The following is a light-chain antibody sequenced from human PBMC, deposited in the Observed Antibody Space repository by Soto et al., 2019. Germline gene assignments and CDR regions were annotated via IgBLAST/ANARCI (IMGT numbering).Light chain of an antibody. J-gene: IGLJ1*01. CDR1: NSDIGGYNF. CDR2: EVN. V-gene: IGLV2-14*01. CDR3: FSYTTGTTNV. Sequence: QSALTQAASVSGSPGQPITISCVGTNSDIGGYNFVSWYQQHPGKAPKLMIFEVNKRPSGVSNRFSGSKSGNTASLTISGLQAEDEADYFCFSYTTGTTNVFGTGTKLTVL.